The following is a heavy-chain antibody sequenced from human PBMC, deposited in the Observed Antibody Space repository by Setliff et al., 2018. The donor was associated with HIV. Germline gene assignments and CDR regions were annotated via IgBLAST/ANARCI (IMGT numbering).Heavy chain of an antibody. CDR3: ASSYGSGSYYENYYYYYYMDV. Sequence: ASETLSLTCTVSGGSISSYYWSWIRQPPGKGLEWIGYIYYSGSTNYNPSLKSRVTISVDTSKNQFSLKLSSVTAADTAVYYCASSYGSGSYYENYYYYYYMDVWGKGTTVTVSS. CDR2: IYYSGST. V-gene: IGHV4-59*01. J-gene: IGHJ6*03. D-gene: IGHD3-10*01. CDR1: GGSISSYY.